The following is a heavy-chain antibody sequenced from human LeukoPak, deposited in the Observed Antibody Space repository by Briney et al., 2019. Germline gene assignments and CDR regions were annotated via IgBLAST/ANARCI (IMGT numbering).Heavy chain of an antibody. CDR3: ARQHDCSGGSCHQLDY. CDR1: GGSFSGYY. V-gene: IGHV4-34*01. J-gene: IGHJ4*02. D-gene: IGHD2-15*01. CDR2: INHSGST. Sequence: SETLSLTCAVYGGSFSGYYWSWLRQPPGKGLEWIGEINHSGSTNYNPSLKSRVTISVDTSKNQFSLKVSSVTAADTAVYYCARQHDCSGGSCHQLDYWGQGTLVTVSS.